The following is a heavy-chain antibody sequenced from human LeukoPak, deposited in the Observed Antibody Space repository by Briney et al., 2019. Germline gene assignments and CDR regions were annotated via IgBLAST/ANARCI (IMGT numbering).Heavy chain of an antibody. J-gene: IGHJ4*02. CDR1: GYTFTDYY. CDR2: INPNSGGT. D-gene: IGHD6-13*01. CDR3: ASIAAAGTTADIDY. Sequence: GASVKVSCKASGYTFTDYYMHWVRQAPGQGLEWMGWINPNSGGTNYAQKFQGRVTMTRDTSISTAYMELSRLRSDDTAVYYCASIAAAGTTADIDYWGQGTLVTVSS. V-gene: IGHV1-2*02.